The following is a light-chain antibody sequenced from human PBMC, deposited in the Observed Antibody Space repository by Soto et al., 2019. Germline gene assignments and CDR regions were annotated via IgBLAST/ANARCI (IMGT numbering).Light chain of an antibody. V-gene: IGLV1-44*01. CDR1: SSNIGTNT. J-gene: IGLJ3*02. Sequence: QSVLTQPPSTSGTPGQRVTISCSGSSSNIGTNTVNWYQQVPGTAPKLLIYSNDQRPSGVPDRFSGSKSGTSVSLAISGLQSEDEADDFCAAWDARLNGVVFGGGTKLTVL. CDR3: AAWDARLNGVV. CDR2: SND.